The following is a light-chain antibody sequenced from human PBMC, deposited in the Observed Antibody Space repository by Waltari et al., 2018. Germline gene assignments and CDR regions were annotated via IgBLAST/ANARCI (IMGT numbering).Light chain of an antibody. CDR3: CSYAGSYTWV. CDR1: SSDVGGYNY. V-gene: IGLV2-11*01. CDR2: DVT. J-gene: IGLJ2*01. Sequence: QSALTQPRPVSGSPGQSVTTPCTVTSSDVGGYNYVSWYQQHPGKAPKRMIYDVTKRPSGVPDRFSGSKSGNTASLTISGLQAEDEADYYCCSYAGSYTWVFGGGTKLTVL.